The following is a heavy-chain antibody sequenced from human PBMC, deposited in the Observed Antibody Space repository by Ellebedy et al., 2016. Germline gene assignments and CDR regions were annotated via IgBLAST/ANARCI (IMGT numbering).Heavy chain of an antibody. V-gene: IGHV3-23*01. CDR3: YYGHYSGF. CDR1: GFPFSKFL. J-gene: IGHJ4*02. Sequence: GGSLRLSXAVSGFPFSKFLMSWVRQAPGGGLEWVSTISGGGDITVSADSVKGRFTISRDNSRNTLYLQMNSLRAEDTAVYYCYYGHYSGFWGQGTLVTVSS. CDR2: ISGGGDIT. D-gene: IGHD4-17*01.